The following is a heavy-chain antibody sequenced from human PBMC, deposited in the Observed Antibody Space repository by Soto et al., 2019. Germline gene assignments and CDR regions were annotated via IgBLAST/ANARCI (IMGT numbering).Heavy chain of an antibody. D-gene: IGHD2-15*01. CDR2: ISSSSSYI. CDR3: ARMSGYCSGGSCFYFDY. J-gene: IGHJ4*02. CDR1: GFTFSSYS. V-gene: IGHV3-21*01. Sequence: EVQLVESGGGLVKPGGSLRLSCAASGFTFSSYSMNWVRQAPGKGLEWVSSISSSSSYIYYADSVKGRFTISRDNAKNSLYLQMNSLRAEDTAVYYCARMSGYCSGGSCFYFDYWGQGTLVTVSS.